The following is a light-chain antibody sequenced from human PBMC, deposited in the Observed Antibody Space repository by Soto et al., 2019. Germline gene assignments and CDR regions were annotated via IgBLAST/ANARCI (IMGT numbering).Light chain of an antibody. V-gene: IGKV3-15*01. CDR1: QSVSTN. Sequence: EIVMTQSPATLSVPPGERATLSCRASQSVSTNFAWYQQKPGQAPRLLIYGASTRATAVPARFTASGSGTELTITISSLQSEDFAVYYCQQYNTWPRTFGQGTKVEVK. J-gene: IGKJ1*01. CDR3: QQYNTWPRT. CDR2: GAS.